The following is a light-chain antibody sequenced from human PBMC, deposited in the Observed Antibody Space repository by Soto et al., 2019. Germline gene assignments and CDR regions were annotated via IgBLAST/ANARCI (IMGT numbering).Light chain of an antibody. CDR2: DAS. J-gene: IGKJ1*01. CDR3: QHYNSYSEA. V-gene: IGKV2-28*01. CDR1: QSLLHSNGYNY. Sequence: DIVMTQSPLSLPVTPSDPASISCRSSQSLLHSNGYNYLDWYQQKPGQAPRLLIYDASSRATGIPARFSGSGSGTEFTLTISSLQPDDFATYYCQHYNSYSEAFGQGTKVDIK.